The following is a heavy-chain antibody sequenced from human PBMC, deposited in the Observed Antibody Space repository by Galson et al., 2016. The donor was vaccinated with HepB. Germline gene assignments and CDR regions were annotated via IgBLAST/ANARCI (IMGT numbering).Heavy chain of an antibody. D-gene: IGHD3-10*01. CDR1: GFTSSSYW. Sequence: SLRLSCAASGFTSSSYWMHWARQAPGKGLVWVSRISSDGSKTTYADSVKGRYTISRDNAKNTLSLQMNSLRVEDTAVYYCHVCFGESRYGVDVWGQGTTVTVSS. CDR3: HVCFGESRYGVDV. J-gene: IGHJ6*02. CDR2: ISSDGSKT. V-gene: IGHV3-74*01.